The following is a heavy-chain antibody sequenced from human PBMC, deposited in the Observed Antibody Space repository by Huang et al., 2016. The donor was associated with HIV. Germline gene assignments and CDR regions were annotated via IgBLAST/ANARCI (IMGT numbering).Heavy chain of an antibody. CDR1: EFTFSSFG. CDR3: AKEFDILTGYYPSGSDY. CDR2: ISYDGSNK. J-gene: IGHJ4*02. D-gene: IGHD3-9*01. V-gene: IGHV3-30*18. Sequence: QVQLVESGGGVVQPGRSLRLSCVASEFTFSSFGMHWVRQATGKGLEWVAVISYDGSNKYYADSVKGRFTISRDNSKNTLYLQMNSLRAEDTAVYYCAKEFDILTGYYPSGSDYWGQGTLVTVSS.